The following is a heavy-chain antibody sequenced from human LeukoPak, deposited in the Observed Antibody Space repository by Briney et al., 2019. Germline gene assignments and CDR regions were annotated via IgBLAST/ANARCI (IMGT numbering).Heavy chain of an antibody. D-gene: IGHD2-15*01. J-gene: IGHJ5*02. Sequence: EASVKVSCKASGYTFTSYGISWVRQAPGQGLEWMGWISGYNGNTNYAQKLQGRVTMTTDTSTSTAYMELRSLRSDDTAVYYCARDPDCSGGSCYSYWFDPWGQGTLVTVSS. CDR1: GYTFTSYG. CDR2: ISGYNGNT. CDR3: ARDPDCSGGSCYSYWFDP. V-gene: IGHV1-18*01.